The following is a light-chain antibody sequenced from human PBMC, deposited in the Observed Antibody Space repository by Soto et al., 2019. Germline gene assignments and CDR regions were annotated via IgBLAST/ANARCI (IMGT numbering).Light chain of an antibody. J-gene: IGLJ1*01. V-gene: IGLV3-21*03. CDR3: QVWDDSSDHIYV. CDR1: NVGSKS. Sequence: SYELTQPPSVSVAPGKTARINCGGNNVGSKSVHWYQQKSGQAPVVVVYDDSDRPSGIPERFSGSNSGNTATLTISRVEAGDEADYYCQVWDDSSDHIYVFGSGTKLTVL. CDR2: DDS.